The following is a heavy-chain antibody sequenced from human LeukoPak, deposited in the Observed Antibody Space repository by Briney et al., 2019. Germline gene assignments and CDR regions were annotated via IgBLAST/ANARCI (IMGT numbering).Heavy chain of an antibody. Sequence: SVKVSCKASGGTFSSYTISWVRQAPGQGLEWMGRIIPILGIANYAQKFQGGVTITTDESTSTAYMELSSLRSEDTAVYYCARDPVRIAYKLSQDTEHYFVYSGQGTLGTVS. CDR3: ARDPVRIAYKLSQDTEHYFVY. D-gene: IGHD2-21*01. CDR1: GGTFSSYT. V-gene: IGHV1-69*16. CDR2: IIPILGIA. J-gene: IGHJ4*02.